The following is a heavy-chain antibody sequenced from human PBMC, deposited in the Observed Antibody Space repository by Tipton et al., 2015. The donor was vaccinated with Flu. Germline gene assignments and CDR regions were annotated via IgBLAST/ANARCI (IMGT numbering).Heavy chain of an antibody. D-gene: IGHD5-12*01. CDR2: ISSSSSTI. CDR3: AREADTIVATIRQHFDY. J-gene: IGHJ4*02. CDR1: GFTFSSYS. Sequence: SLRLSCAASGFTFSSYSMNWVRQAPGKGLEWVSYISSSSSTIYYADSVKGRFTISRDNAKNSLYLQMNSLSDEDTAVYYCAREADTIVATIRQHFDYWGQGTLVTVSS. V-gene: IGHV3-48*02.